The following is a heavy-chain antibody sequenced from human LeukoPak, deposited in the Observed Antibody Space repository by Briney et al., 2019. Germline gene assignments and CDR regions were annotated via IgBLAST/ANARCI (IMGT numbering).Heavy chain of an antibody. CDR2: IKEDGSEK. J-gene: IGHJ4*02. V-gene: IGHV3-7*01. Sequence: GRSLRLSCAASRFTFSSYWMSWVRQAPGKGLEWVAPIKEDGSEKYYVDSVKGRFTISRDNAKNSLYLQMNSLRAEDTTVYYCARGVATIDYWGQGTLVTVSS. CDR1: RFTFSSYW. D-gene: IGHD5-24*01. CDR3: ARGVATIDY.